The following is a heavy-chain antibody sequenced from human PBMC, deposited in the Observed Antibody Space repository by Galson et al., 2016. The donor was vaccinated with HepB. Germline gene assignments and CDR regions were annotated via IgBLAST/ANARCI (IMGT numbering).Heavy chain of an antibody. CDR2: IYPSDSYT. D-gene: IGHD6-19*01. CDR1: GDNFATYW. V-gene: IGHV5-10-1*01. J-gene: IGHJ4*02. Sequence: QSGAEVKKPGESLRISCKSSGDNFATYWINRLRQMPGKGLEWMGRIYPSDSYTNYSPSFQGHVTISADKSISTAYLQWSSLKASDTAMYYCARHNIYGRGSDDYWGQGTLVTVSS. CDR3: ARHNIYGRGSDDY.